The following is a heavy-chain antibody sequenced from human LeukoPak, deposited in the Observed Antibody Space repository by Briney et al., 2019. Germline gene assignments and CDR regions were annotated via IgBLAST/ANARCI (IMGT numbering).Heavy chain of an antibody. J-gene: IGHJ4*02. CDR2: INQDGSEK. V-gene: IGHV3-7*01. CDR3: ARGTIQAPGADY. D-gene: IGHD1-7*01. Sequence: GGSLRLSCAASEFTFSTYWMVWVRQAPGKGLEWVANINQDGSEKHYVDSVKGRFTISRDNARNSLYLQMSSLRAEETAIYYCARGTIQAPGADYWGRGTLVTVSS. CDR1: EFTFSTYW.